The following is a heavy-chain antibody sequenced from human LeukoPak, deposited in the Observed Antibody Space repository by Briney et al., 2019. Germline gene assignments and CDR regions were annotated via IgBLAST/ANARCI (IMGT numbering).Heavy chain of an antibody. CDR1: GYTFTSYY. J-gene: IGHJ4*02. CDR2: INPSVCST. D-gene: IGHD1-26*01. V-gene: IGHV1-46*03. Sequence: GASVKVSCKASGYTFTSYYMHWDRHAPGQGLEWMVIINPSVCSTSYAQNFQGIVSRTRNTSASSVNMELRSLRSEDTAVYYCVKSWSSFGPDSLDYWGQGTLVTVSS. CDR3: VKSWSSFGPDSLDY.